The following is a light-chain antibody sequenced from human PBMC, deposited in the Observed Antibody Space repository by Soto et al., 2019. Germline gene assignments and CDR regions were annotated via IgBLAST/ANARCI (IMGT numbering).Light chain of an antibody. CDR1: SRDVGGYNY. V-gene: IGLV2-14*01. J-gene: IGLJ1*01. Sequence: QSALTQPASVSGSPGQSITISCTGTSRDVGGYNYVSWYQQHPGKAPKLIIYEVSNRPSGVSNRFSGSKSGNTASLTISGLQAEDEADYYCSSYTSSSTLDVFGTGTKLTVL. CDR3: SSYTSSSTLDV. CDR2: EVS.